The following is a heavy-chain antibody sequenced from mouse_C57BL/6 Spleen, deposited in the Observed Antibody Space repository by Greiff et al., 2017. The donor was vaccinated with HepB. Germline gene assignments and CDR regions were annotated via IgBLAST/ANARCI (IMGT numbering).Heavy chain of an antibody. D-gene: IGHD2-3*01. CDR2: IYPGDGDT. Sequence: QVQLQQSGAELVKPGASVKISCKASGYAFSSYWMNWVKQRPGKGLEWIGQIYPGDGDTNYNGKFKGKATLTADKSSSTAYMQLSSLTSEDSAVYFCASRYYDCYYDAMDYWGQGTSVTVSS. V-gene: IGHV1-80*01. CDR3: ASRYYDCYYDAMDY. J-gene: IGHJ4*01. CDR1: GYAFSSYW.